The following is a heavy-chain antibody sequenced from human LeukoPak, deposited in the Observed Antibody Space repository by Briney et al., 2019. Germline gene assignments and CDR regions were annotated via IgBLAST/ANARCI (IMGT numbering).Heavy chain of an antibody. Sequence: GGSLRLSCAASGFTFSSYSMNWVRQAPGKGLEWVSYISSSSSTIYYADSVKGRFTISRDNAKNSLYLQMNSLRAEDTAVYYCARDALSIAAAGLYFDYWGQGTLVTVSS. D-gene: IGHD6-13*01. CDR2: ISSSSSTI. J-gene: IGHJ4*02. CDR3: ARDALSIAAAGLYFDY. V-gene: IGHV3-48*01. CDR1: GFTFSSYS.